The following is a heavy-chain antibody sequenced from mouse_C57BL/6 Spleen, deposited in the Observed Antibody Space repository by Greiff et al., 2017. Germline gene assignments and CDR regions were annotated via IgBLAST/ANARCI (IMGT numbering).Heavy chain of an antibody. CDR2: IDPSDSYT. V-gene: IGHV1-69*01. Sequence: QVQLKQPGAELVMPGASVKLSCKASGYTFTSYWMHWVKQRPGQGLEWIGEIDPSDSYTNYNQKFKGKSTLTVDKSSSTAYMQLSSLTSEDSAVXYCARDYAMDYWGQGTSVTVSS. J-gene: IGHJ4*01. CDR1: GYTFTSYW. CDR3: ARDYAMDY.